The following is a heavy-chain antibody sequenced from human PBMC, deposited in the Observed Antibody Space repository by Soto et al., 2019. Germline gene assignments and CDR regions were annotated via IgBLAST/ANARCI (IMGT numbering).Heavy chain of an antibody. Sequence: SATLALTCTFYGVVLCSDAYYWTCILQPPGKVLEWLGYIFYSGSTFYNPSLKSRVTISIHTSKSQFSLQLTSVTAADTAVYYCARGAADTAMVDSWGQGTLVTVSS. J-gene: IGHJ4*02. CDR2: IFYSGST. CDR3: ARGAADTAMVDS. V-gene: IGHV4-61*08. CDR1: GVVLCSDAYY. D-gene: IGHD5-18*01.